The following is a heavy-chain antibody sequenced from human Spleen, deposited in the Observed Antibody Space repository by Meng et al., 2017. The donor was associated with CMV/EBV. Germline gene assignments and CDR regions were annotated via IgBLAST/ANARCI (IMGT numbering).Heavy chain of an antibody. D-gene: IGHD2-2*02. V-gene: IGHV3-15*01. CDR3: AKDLYCSSTSCYIFAGSDYYYYAMDV. CDR2: IKNKADGGTT. CDR1: GFSFNNAW. J-gene: IGHJ6*02. Sequence: GESLKISCAASGFSFNNAWMNWVRQAPGKGLEWVGRIKNKADGGTTDYSAPVKDRFTISRDNSKNTLHLQMNSLRAEDTAVYYCAKDLYCSSTSCYIFAGSDYYYYAMDVWGQGTTVTVSS.